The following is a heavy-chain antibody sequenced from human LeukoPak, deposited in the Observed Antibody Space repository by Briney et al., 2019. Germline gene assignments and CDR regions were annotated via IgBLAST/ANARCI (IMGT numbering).Heavy chain of an antibody. CDR3: ARAERSSGWYIN. CDR2: ISAYNGNT. D-gene: IGHD6-19*01. V-gene: IGHV1-18*04. J-gene: IGHJ4*02. Sequence: GASVKVSCKASGYTFTGYYMHWVRQAPGQGLEWMGWISAYNGNTNYAQKLQGRVTMTTDTSTSTAYMELRSLRSDDTAVYYCARAERSSGWYINWGQGTLVTVSS. CDR1: GYTFTGYY.